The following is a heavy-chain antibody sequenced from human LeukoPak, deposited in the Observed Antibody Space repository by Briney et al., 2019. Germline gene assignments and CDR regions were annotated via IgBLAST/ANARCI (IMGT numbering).Heavy chain of an antibody. V-gene: IGHV3-7*01. CDR2: IKQDGSEK. D-gene: IGHD2-15*01. Sequence: GGSLRLSYAASGFTFSSYWMNWVRQAPGKGLEWVANIKQDGSEKYYVDSVKGRFTISRDNAKNSLYLQMNSLRAEDTAVYYCARVGFGVHEFDYWGQGTLVTVSS. CDR1: GFTFSSYW. J-gene: IGHJ4*02. CDR3: ARVGFGVHEFDY.